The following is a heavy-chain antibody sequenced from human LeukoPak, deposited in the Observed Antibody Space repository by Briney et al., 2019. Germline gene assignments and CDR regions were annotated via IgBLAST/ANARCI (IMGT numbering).Heavy chain of an antibody. Sequence: GGSLRLFCTASGFTYSDYYMTRIRQAPGKGLECLAYISSTVSTIYYADSVKGRFTISRDDAQNSLYMQMNSLRAEDTAVYFCARVSSTGYAVSSGLYYWGQGALVTVSS. CDR2: ISSTVSTI. CDR3: ARVSSTGYAVSSGLYY. V-gene: IGHV3-11*01. CDR1: GFTYSDYY. J-gene: IGHJ4*02. D-gene: IGHD3-22*01.